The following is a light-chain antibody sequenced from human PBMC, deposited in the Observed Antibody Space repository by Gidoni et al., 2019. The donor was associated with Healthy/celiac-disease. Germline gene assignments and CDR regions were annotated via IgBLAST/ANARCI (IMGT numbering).Light chain of an antibody. CDR2: GNS. CDR3: QSYDSSLSGCV. J-gene: IGLJ1*01. V-gene: IGLV1-40*01. CDR1: SSHIGAGYD. Sequence: QSVLTQPPSVSRAPGQRVTIPCTGSSSHIGAGYDVPWYQQLPGTAPKLLIYGNSNRPSGVPDRFSGSKSGTSASLAITGLQAEDEADYYCQSYDSSLSGCVFGTGTKVTVL.